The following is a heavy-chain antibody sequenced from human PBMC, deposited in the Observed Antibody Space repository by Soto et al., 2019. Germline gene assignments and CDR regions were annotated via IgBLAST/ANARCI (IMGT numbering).Heavy chain of an antibody. CDR1: GYTLTELS. CDR2: FDPEDGET. J-gene: IGHJ3*02. V-gene: IGHV1-24*01. CDR3: ATDRLRYYDSSGYSYAFDI. D-gene: IGHD3-22*01. Sequence: ASVKVSCKVSGYTLTELSMHWVRQAPGKGLEWMGGFDPEDGETIYAQKFQGRATMTEDTSTDTAYMELSSLRSEDTAVYYCATDRLRYYDSSGYSYAFDIWGQGTMVTVSS.